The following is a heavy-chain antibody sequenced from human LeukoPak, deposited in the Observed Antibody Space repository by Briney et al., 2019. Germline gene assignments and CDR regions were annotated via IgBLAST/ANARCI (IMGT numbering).Heavy chain of an antibody. D-gene: IGHD6-6*01. CDR1: GGSFSGYY. J-gene: IGHJ4*02. V-gene: IGHV4-34*01. Sequence: SETLSLTCAVYGGSFSGYYWSWIRQPPGKGLEWIGEINHSGSTNYNPSLKSRVTISVDTSKNQFSLKLSSVTVADTAVYYCARHPRVAARYYFDYWGQGTLATVSS. CDR3: ARHPRVAARYYFDY. CDR2: INHSGST.